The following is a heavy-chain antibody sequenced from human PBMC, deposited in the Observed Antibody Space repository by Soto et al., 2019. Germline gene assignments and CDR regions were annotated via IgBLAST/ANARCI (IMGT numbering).Heavy chain of an antibody. D-gene: IGHD4-17*01. CDR3: GVYGAYI. V-gene: IGHV3-15*01. Sequence: EVQLVESGGGLVKPGWSLRLACAASGFTFSKAWMSWVRQAPGKGLEWVGRIKSKTDGGTTDYAAPVKGSFPISRDDSKNTLYLQMNSLKTEDTAVYYCGVYGAYIWGQGTLVNVSS. J-gene: IGHJ4*02. CDR2: IKSKTDGGTT. CDR1: GFTFSKAW.